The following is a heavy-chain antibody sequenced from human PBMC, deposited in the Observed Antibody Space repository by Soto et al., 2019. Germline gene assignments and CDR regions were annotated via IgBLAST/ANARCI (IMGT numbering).Heavy chain of an antibody. D-gene: IGHD3-22*01. CDR1: GGTFSSYA. CDR2: IIPIFGTA. J-gene: IGHJ6*02. CDR3: ARQHYYGSSGPRRRNYVMDV. Sequence: SVKVSCKASGGTFSSYAISWVRQAPGQGLEWMGGIIPIFGTANYAQKFQGRVTITADASTSTAYMELSNLRPEYTAVYYCARQHYYGSSGPRRRNYVMDVWGQGTTVTVSS. V-gene: IGHV1-69*13.